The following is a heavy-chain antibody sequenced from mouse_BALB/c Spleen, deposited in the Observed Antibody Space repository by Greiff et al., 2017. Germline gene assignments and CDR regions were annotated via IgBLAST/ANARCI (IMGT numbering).Heavy chain of an antibody. D-gene: IGHD2-3*01. V-gene: IGHV3-2*02. J-gene: IGHJ3*01. Sequence: EVQLVESGPGLVKPSQSLSLTCTVTGYSITSDYAWNWIRQFPGNKLEWMGYISYSGSTSYNPSLKSRISITRDTSKNQFFLQLNSVTTEDTATYYCARDADGPFAYWGQGTLVTVSA. CDR1: GYSITSDYA. CDR2: ISYSGST. CDR3: ARDADGPFAY.